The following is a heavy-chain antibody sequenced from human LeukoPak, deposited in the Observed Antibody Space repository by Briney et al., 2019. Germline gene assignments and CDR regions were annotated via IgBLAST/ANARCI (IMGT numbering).Heavy chain of an antibody. CDR2: IYPGDSDT. V-gene: IGHV5-51*01. CDR1: GYSFTNYW. CDR3: ARGRGYTYGSFDY. D-gene: IGHD5-18*01. Sequence: GESLKISCKGSGYSFTNYWIGWVRQMPGKGLECMGIIYPGDSDTRYSPSFQGQVTISADKSTNTAYLQWSSLKASDTAMYYCARGRGYTYGSFDYWGQGTLVTVSS. J-gene: IGHJ4*02.